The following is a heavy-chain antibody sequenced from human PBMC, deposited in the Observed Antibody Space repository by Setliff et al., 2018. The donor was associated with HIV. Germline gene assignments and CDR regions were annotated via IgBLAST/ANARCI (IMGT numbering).Heavy chain of an antibody. V-gene: IGHV1-18*04. D-gene: IGHD3-22*01. J-gene: IGHJ1*01. CDR3: ARGISRDSSGYYRDEYFQH. CDR1: GGTVTTYY. Sequence: ASVKVSCKASGGTVTTYYINWVRQAPGQGLEWMGWISPYNGDTRYAQKFQGRVTLTTDTTTNTAYMEVRTLRSDDTAVYYCARGISRDSSGYYRDEYFQHWGQGTLVTVSS. CDR2: ISPYNGDT.